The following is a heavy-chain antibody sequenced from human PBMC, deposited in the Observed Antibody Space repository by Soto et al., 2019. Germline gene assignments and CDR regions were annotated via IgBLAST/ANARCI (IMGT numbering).Heavy chain of an antibody. J-gene: IGHJ4*02. CDR3: ARSPNRAAAGTEPFDY. Sequence: QVQLQQWGAGLLKPSETLSLTCAVYGGSFSGYYWSWIRQPPGKGLAWIGEINQSGSTNYNPSLKSRVTISVDTSKNQFALKLSSVTAADTAVYYCARSPNRAAAGTEPFDYWGQGTLVTVSS. CDR1: GGSFSGYY. V-gene: IGHV4-34*01. CDR2: INQSGST. D-gene: IGHD6-13*01.